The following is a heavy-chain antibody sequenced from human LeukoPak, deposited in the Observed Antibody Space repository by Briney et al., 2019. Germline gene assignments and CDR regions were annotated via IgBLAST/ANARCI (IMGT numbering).Heavy chain of an antibody. J-gene: IGHJ4*02. CDR3: ARHPFATPFDH. CDR1: GDLINSFY. V-gene: IGHV4-59*08. D-gene: IGHD2-15*01. CDR2: VFHTGDT. Sequence: PSETLSLTCAVSGDLINSFYWSWIRQLPGKGLEWIGYVFHTGDTNSNPSLKSRVTVSLDTSTSQVSLRLTSVTAADTAVYYCARHPFATPFDHWGRGILVTVSS.